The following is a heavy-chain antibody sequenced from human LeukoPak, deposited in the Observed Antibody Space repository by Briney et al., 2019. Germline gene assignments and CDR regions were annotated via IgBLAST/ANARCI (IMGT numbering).Heavy chain of an antibody. CDR1: GGSFSSFY. CDR3: TRQYSSSYYSDY. V-gene: IGHV4-34*01. CDR2: INTSGTT. D-gene: IGHD6-6*01. J-gene: IGHJ4*02. Sequence: SETLSLTCAVSGGSFSSFYWSWIRQPPRGGLEWIADINTSGTTNFNPSLKSRVTILVDTSKNQFTLNLKAMTAADTAVYYCTRQYSSSYYSDYWGQGTLVTVSS.